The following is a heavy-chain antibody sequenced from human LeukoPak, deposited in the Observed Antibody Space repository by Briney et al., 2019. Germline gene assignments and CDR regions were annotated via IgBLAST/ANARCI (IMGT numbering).Heavy chain of an antibody. D-gene: IGHD4-17*01. Sequence: ASVKVSCKTSRRTFTDYYIHWVRQAPGLGLEWMAWINPISGNANSAPKFRDRVTMTRDTSMYTVDMELISLRSDDTAVYYCGGPNLYGIDYWGQGTLVTVFS. CDR2: INPISGNA. J-gene: IGHJ4*02. CDR1: RRTFTDYY. CDR3: GGPNLYGIDY. V-gene: IGHV1-2*02.